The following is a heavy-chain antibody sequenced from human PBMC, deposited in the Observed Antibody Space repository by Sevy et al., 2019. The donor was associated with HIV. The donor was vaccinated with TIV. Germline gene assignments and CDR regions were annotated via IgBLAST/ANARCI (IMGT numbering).Heavy chain of an antibody. D-gene: IGHD2-21*02. J-gene: IGHJ3*02. V-gene: IGHV1-8*01. Sequence: ASVKVSCKASGYTFTSYDINWVRQATGQGLEWMGWMNPNSGNTGNAQKFQGRVTMTRNTSISTAYMELSSLRSEDTAVYYCARGADVEVTASAFDIWGQGTMVTVSS. CDR2: MNPNSGNT. CDR1: GYTFTSYD. CDR3: ARGADVEVTASAFDI.